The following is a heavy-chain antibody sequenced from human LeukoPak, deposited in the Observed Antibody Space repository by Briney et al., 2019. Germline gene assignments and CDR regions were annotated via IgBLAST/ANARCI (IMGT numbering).Heavy chain of an antibody. V-gene: IGHV4-39*07. CDR3: ARDPNSSSGWYSEGWFDP. CDR2: IYYSGST. D-gene: IGHD6-19*01. J-gene: IGHJ5*02. CDR1: GGSISSSSYY. Sequence: SETLSLTCTVSGGSISSSSYYWGWIRQPPGKGLEWIGSIYYSGSTYYNPSLKSRVTMSVDTSKNQFSLKLTSVTVADTAVYYCARDPNSSSGWYSEGWFDPWGQGTLVTVSS.